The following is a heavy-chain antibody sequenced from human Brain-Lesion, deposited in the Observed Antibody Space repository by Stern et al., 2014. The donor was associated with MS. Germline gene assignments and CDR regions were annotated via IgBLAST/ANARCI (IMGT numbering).Heavy chain of an antibody. CDR3: ARDWSGTSIHLAPAYGVHIRFDP. D-gene: IGHD5-18*01. Sequence: VQLEESGPGLVKPSQTLSLTCTVSGDSITSGGYYWSWIRQHPGRGLEWIGYIYYSGATFYNPSLKSRVTISLDTSQNQFSLRLSSVTAADTAIYYCARDWSGTSIHLAPAYGVHIRFDPWGQGILVTVSS. V-gene: IGHV4-31*03. J-gene: IGHJ5*02. CDR1: GDSITSGGYY. CDR2: IYYSGAT.